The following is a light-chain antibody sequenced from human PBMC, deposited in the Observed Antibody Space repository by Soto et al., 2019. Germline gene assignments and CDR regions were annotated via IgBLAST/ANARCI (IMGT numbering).Light chain of an antibody. J-gene: IGKJ1*01. CDR1: QGISNF. V-gene: IGKV1-27*01. CDR3: QKYNSAPWT. Sequence: DIQMTQSPSYLSESVGDRVTITCRASQGISNFLDWYQQKPGKVPKPLMYAASTLHSGVPSLFSGSGSGTDFTLTISSLQPEDVATYYCQKYNSAPWTFGPGTKVEIK. CDR2: AAS.